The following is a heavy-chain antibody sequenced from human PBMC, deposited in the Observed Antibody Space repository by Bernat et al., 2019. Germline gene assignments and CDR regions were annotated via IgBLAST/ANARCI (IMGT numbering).Heavy chain of an antibody. CDR3: ARDSDYYGSGRLEWFDP. V-gene: IGHV3-66*01. CDR1: GFTVSSNF. D-gene: IGHD3-10*01. CDR2: IYSGGET. J-gene: IGHJ5*02. Sequence: EVQLVESGGALVQPGGSLRLSCAVSGFTVSSNFMSWVRQAPGKGLEWVSVIYSGGETSYADSVKGRFTSSRDNSENTLYLQMSSLRAEDTAVYYCARDSDYYGSGRLEWFDPWGQGALVTVSS.